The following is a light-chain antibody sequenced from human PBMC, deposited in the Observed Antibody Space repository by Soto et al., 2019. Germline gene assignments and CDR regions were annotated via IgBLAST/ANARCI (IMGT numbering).Light chain of an antibody. CDR2: AAS. CDR3: QQYAGSPRK. V-gene: IGKV3-20*01. J-gene: IGKJ1*01. CDR1: QSVSTTY. Sequence: EIVLTHSPATLSLSPWERATLSCRSSQSVSTTYLAWYQQKTGQAPRLLIYAASSRATGIPDRFSGSGSGTDFTLTISRLEPEDFAVYYCQQYAGSPRKFGRGTKVDIK.